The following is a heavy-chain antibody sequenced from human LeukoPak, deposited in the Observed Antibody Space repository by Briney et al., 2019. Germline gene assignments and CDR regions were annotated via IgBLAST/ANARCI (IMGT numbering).Heavy chain of an antibody. CDR1: GFTFSHCG. D-gene: IGHD3-9*01. Sequence: GGSLRLSCAASGFTFSHCGMHWVRRAPGKGLEWVALIWNDGSKKYYSDSVNGRFTTSRDNSKDTLYLQMNMVRAEDTALYYCARDLTTYFDYWGPGTLVTVSS. CDR2: IWNDGSKK. V-gene: IGHV3-33*01. CDR3: ARDLTTYFDY. J-gene: IGHJ4*02.